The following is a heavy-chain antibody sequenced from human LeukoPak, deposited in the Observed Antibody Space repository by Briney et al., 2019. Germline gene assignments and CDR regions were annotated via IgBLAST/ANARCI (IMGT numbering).Heavy chain of an antibody. CDR2: INPNSGGT. Sequence: ASVKVSCKASGYTFTGYYMHWVRQAPGQGLEWMGRINPNSGGTNYAQKFQGRVTMTRDTPISTAYMELRSLRSDDTAVYYCARRDNKAPYYFDYWGQGTLVTVSS. V-gene: IGHV1-2*06. D-gene: IGHD5-24*01. CDR3: ARRDNKAPYYFDY. J-gene: IGHJ4*02. CDR1: GYTFTGYY.